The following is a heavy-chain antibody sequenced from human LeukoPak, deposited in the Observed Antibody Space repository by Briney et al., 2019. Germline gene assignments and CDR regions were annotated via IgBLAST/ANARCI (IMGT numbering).Heavy chain of an antibody. CDR2: TYYRSKWYN. CDR1: GDSVSSNSAA. Sequence: PSQTLSLTCAISGDSVSSNSAAWNWIRQSPSRGLEWLGRTYYRSKWYNDYAVSVKSRITINPDTSKNQFSLQLNSVTPEDTAVYYCARESRGGSSGWTINYYYYYMDVWGKGTTVTVSS. V-gene: IGHV6-1*01. J-gene: IGHJ6*03. D-gene: IGHD6-19*01. CDR3: ARESRGGSSGWTINYYYYYMDV.